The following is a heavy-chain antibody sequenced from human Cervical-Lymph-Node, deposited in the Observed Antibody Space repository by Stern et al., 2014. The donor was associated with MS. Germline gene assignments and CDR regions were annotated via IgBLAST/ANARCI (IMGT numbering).Heavy chain of an antibody. CDR1: GYNFLGYY. V-gene: IGHV1-2*02. CDR2: INPHTGDT. D-gene: IGHD3-10*01. CDR3: ARGRGTLLYVS. J-gene: IGHJ4*02. Sequence: QVQLVQSGSEVKKPGASVRVSCEGSGYNFLGYYIHWIRQAPGHGLEWMGWINPHTGDTQYADNFSGRVTMTSDTSITTAYLELSSLTSGDTAVYYCARGRGTLLYVSWGQGTLITVSS.